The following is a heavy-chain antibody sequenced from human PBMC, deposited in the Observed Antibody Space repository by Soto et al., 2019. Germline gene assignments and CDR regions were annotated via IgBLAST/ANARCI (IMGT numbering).Heavy chain of an antibody. CDR3: ARPPYYYGSGSYYSLDY. CDR1: GFTFSSYE. J-gene: IGHJ4*02. Sequence: EVQLVESGGGLVQPGGSLRLSCAASGFTFSSYEMNWVRQAPGKGLEWVSYISSSGSTIYYADSVKGRFTISRDNATNSLYLQMNSLRAEDTAVYYCARPPYYYGSGSYYSLDYWGQGTLVTVSS. V-gene: IGHV3-48*03. CDR2: ISSSGSTI. D-gene: IGHD3-10*01.